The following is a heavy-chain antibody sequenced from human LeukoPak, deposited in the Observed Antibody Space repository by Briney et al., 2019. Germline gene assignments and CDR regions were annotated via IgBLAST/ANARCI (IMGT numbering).Heavy chain of an antibody. Sequence: TGGSLRLSCAASGFTFNTYSMNWVRQAPGKGLEWVSSTSSSSPYIYYADSVKGRFTTSRDNAKNSLYLQMNSLRAEDTAVYYCAELGITMIGGVWGKGTTVTISS. V-gene: IGHV3-21*01. CDR1: GFTFNTYS. J-gene: IGHJ6*04. CDR2: TSSSSPYI. CDR3: AELGITMIGGV. D-gene: IGHD3-10*02.